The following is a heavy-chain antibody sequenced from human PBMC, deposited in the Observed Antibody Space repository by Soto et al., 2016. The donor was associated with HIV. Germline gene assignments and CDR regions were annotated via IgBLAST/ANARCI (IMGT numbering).Heavy chain of an antibody. J-gene: IGHJ4*02. Sequence: EVQLVESGGGLVQPGGSLRLSCAASGFTFSSYSMNWVRQAPGKGLEWVSYISSSSSTIYYADSVKGRFTISRDNAKNSLYLQMNSLRAEDTAVYYCARDPETLSYYSDYVGPGNPGPPSP. D-gene: IGHD1-26*01. CDR3: ARDPETLSYYSDY. CDR1: GFTFSSYS. CDR2: ISSSSSTI. V-gene: IGHV3-48*01.